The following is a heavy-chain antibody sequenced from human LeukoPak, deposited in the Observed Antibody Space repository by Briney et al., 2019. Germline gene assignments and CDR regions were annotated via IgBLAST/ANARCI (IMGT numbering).Heavy chain of an antibody. Sequence: ASVKVSCKASGYTFTSYGISWVRQAPGQGLEWMGGIIPIFGTANYAQKFQGRVTITADESTSTAYMELSSLRSEDTAVYYCARDSVVVGPARETDYWGQGTLVTVSS. V-gene: IGHV1-69*13. CDR1: GYTFTSYG. CDR3: ARDSVVVGPARETDY. D-gene: IGHD3-22*01. CDR2: IIPIFGTA. J-gene: IGHJ4*02.